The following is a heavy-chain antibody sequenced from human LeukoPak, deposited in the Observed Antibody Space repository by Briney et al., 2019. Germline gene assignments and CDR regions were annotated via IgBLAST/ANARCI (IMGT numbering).Heavy chain of an antibody. D-gene: IGHD3-22*01. Sequence: SETLSLTCAVYGGSFSGYYWSWIRQPPGKGLEWIGEINHSGSTNYNPSLKSRVTISVDTSKNQFSLKLSSVTAADTAVYYCARDPTYYYDSSGYYKGAFDIWGQGTMVTVSS. CDR3: ARDPTYYYDSSGYYKGAFDI. CDR1: GGSFSGYY. CDR2: INHSGST. V-gene: IGHV4-34*01. J-gene: IGHJ3*02.